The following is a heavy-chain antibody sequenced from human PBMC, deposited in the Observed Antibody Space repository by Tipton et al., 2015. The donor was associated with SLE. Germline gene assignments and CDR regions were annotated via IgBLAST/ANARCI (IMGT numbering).Heavy chain of an antibody. J-gene: IGHJ4*02. D-gene: IGHD1-26*01. CDR1: GYTFTSYG. Sequence: QLVQSGAEVKKPGASVKVSCKASGYTFTSYGISWVRQAPGQGLEWMGGISAYNGNTNYAQKLQGRVTMTTDTSTSTAYMELRSLRSDDTAVYYCARDKSIVGAHHYFDYRGQGTLVTVSS. CDR3: ARDKSIVGAHHYFDY. CDR2: ISAYNGNT. V-gene: IGHV1-18*01.